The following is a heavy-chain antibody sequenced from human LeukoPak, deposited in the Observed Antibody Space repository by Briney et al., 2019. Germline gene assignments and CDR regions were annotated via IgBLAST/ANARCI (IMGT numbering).Heavy chain of an antibody. CDR2: ISYDGSNK. D-gene: IGHD3-3*01. J-gene: IGHJ6*03. CDR3: ARALRFLEWSELVYYMDV. CDR1: GFTFSSYA. Sequence: PGGSLRLSCAASGFTFSSYAMHWVRQAPGKGLEWVAVISYDGSNKYYADSVKGRFAISRDNSKNTLYLQMNSLRAEDTAVYYCARALRFLEWSELVYYMDVWGKGTTVTVSS. V-gene: IGHV3-30*09.